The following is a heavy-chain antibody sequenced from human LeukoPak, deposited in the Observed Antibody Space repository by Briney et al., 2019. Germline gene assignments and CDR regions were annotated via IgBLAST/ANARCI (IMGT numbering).Heavy chain of an antibody. CDR3: ARDISNYLFDY. CDR1: GVSFSSYW. Sequence: GGSLRLSCAASGVSFSSYWRSWVRQAPGKGLERVANINQNGSEKYYVDSVKGRFTISIDNAKNSLYLQMNSLRAEDTAVYYCARDISNYLFDYWGQGTLVTVSS. CDR2: INQNGSEK. V-gene: IGHV3-7*01. D-gene: IGHD4-11*01. J-gene: IGHJ4*02.